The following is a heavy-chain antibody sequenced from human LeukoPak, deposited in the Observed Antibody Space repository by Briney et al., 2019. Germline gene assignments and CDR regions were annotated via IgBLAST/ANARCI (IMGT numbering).Heavy chain of an antibody. CDR2: IYSGGTA. J-gene: IGHJ4*02. Sequence: RGSLRLSCVASGFIVSSNYMSWVRQAPGKGLEWISIIYSGGTAFYADSVKGRFTISRDNSKNTLYLQMNSLRADDTAMYYCARGRQCDYWGQGTLVTVSS. CDR3: ARGRQCDY. V-gene: IGHV3-53*01. CDR1: GFIVSSNY. D-gene: IGHD4-11*01.